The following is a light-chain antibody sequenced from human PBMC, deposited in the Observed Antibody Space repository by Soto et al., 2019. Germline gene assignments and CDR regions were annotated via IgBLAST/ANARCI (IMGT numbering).Light chain of an antibody. J-gene: IGKJ1*01. CDR2: WAS. Sequence: DIVLTQSPDSLAVSLGERATINCKSSQSVLYSSNNKNYLAWYQQKPGQPPKLLIYWASTRESGVPDRFSGSGSGQDFTLTIRSLQAEDVAVYYCQQCYSTPRTFGQGTKVEIK. CDR1: QSVLYSSNNKNY. V-gene: IGKV4-1*01. CDR3: QQCYSTPRT.